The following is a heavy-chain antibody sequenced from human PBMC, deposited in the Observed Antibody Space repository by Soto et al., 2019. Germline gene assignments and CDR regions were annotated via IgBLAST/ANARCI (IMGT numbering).Heavy chain of an antibody. D-gene: IGHD3-3*01. CDR1: GGSISSYY. CDR2: SYYSGST. V-gene: IGHV4-59*08. Sequence: SETLSLTCTVSGGSISSYYWSWIRQPPGKGLEWIGYSYYSGSTNYNPSLKSRVTISVDTSKNQFSLKLNSVTAADTAVYYCARLTTIFARKAPYYMDVWGKGTTVTVSS. J-gene: IGHJ6*03. CDR3: ARLTTIFARKAPYYMDV.